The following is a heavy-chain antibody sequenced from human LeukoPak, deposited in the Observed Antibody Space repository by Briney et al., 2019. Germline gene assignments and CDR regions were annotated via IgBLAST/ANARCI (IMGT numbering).Heavy chain of an antibody. D-gene: IGHD3-22*01. Sequence: GASVKVSCKASGYTFTSYGISWVRQAPGQGLEWMGWISACNGNTNYAQKLQGRVTMTTDTSTSTAYMELRSLRSDDTAVYYCARVGFDSSGYSGNDYWGQGTLVTVSS. CDR2: ISACNGNT. CDR1: GYTFTSYG. J-gene: IGHJ4*02. CDR3: ARVGFDSSGYSGNDY. V-gene: IGHV1-18*01.